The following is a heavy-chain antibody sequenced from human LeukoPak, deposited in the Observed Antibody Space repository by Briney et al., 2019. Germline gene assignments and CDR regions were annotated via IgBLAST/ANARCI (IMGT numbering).Heavy chain of an antibody. CDR2: ISGSGGST. CDR1: AFTFSSST. J-gene: IGHJ4*02. D-gene: IGHD2-8*01. Sequence: PGGSLRLSCAASAFTFSSSTMNWVRQAPGKGLEWVSAISGSGGSTYYADSVKGRFTISRDNSKNTLYLQMNSLRAEDTAVYYCAKDIVRLGYWGQGTLVTVSS. V-gene: IGHV3-23*01. CDR3: AKDIVRLGY.